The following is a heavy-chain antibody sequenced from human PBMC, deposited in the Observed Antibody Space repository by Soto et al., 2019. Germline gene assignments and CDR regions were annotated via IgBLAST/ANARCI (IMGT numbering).Heavy chain of an antibody. CDR2: MNPADSET. CDR3: AKWGADSRAYVYGMDV. CDR1: GYSFTSYW. J-gene: IGHJ6*02. Sequence: GESLKISCKGSGYSFTSYWIGWVRQMPGKGLEWMGIMNPADSETRYSPSFQGQVTMSADKSISTAYLQWSSLKASDSAMYYCAKWGADSRAYVYGMDVWGHGTTVTVS. D-gene: IGHD3-22*01. V-gene: IGHV5-51*01.